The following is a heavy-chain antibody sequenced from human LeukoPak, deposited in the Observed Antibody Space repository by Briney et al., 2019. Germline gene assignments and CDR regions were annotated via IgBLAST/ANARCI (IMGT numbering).Heavy chain of an antibody. CDR1: GFTFSSYS. CDR3: ARFYCSSSSCLEDY. CDR2: ISSSSSTI. Sequence: GGSLRLSCAASGFTFSSYSMNWVRQAPGKGLEWVSYISSSSSTIYYADSVKGRFTISRDNAKNSLYLQMNSLRAEDTAVYYCARFYCSSSSCLEDYWGQGTLVTVSS. V-gene: IGHV3-48*01. J-gene: IGHJ4*02. D-gene: IGHD2-2*01.